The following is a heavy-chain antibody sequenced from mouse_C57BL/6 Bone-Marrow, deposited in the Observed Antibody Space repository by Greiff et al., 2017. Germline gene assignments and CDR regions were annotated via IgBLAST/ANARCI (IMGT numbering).Heavy chain of an antibody. J-gene: IGHJ4*01. CDR3: TLTAQGISGDY. Sequence: EVQLQQSGAELVRPGASVKLSCTASGFNIKDDYMHWVKQRPEQGLEWIGWIDPENGDTEYASKFQGKATITADTSSNTAYLQLSSLTSEDTAVYYCTLTAQGISGDYWGQGTSVTVSS. V-gene: IGHV14-4*01. D-gene: IGHD3-2*02. CDR2: IDPENGDT. CDR1: GFNIKDDY.